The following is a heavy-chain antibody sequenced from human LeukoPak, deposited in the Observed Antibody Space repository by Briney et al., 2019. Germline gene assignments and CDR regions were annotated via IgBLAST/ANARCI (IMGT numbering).Heavy chain of an antibody. J-gene: IGHJ4*02. V-gene: IGHV1-18*01. CDR2: IGVYNGNT. CDR3: ARQGYSGHSQGAADY. D-gene: IGHD4-23*01. CDR1: GYTFSIYG. Sequence: EASVKVSCKASGYTFSIYGFSWVRQAPGQGLEWMGWIGVYNGNTNYAQKFQGRVTMTTDTSTSTAHMELRSLRSDDTAVYYCARQGYSGHSQGAADYWGQGTLVTVSS.